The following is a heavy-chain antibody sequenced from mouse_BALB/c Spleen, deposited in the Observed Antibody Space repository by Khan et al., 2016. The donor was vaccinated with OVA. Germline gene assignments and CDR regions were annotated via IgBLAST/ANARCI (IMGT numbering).Heavy chain of an antibody. CDR2: INTYTGES. D-gene: IGHD2-10*01. CDR1: GYTFRNDG. CDR3: ARPPYFSYVMDY. Sequence: LVESGPELKKPGETVKISCKAFGYTFRNDGMNWVKQAPGKGLKWMGWINTYTGESTHADDFKGRFVFSLEISASTAYLQINNLKNEDTATYFCARPPYFSYVMDYWGQGTSVTVSS. V-gene: IGHV9-3-1*01. J-gene: IGHJ4*01.